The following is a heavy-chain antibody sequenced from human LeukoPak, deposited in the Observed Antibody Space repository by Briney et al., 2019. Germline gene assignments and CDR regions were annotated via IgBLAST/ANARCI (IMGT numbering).Heavy chain of an antibody. D-gene: IGHD5-18*01. Sequence: GASVKVSCKASGYTFTSYGISWVRQAPGQGLEWMGWISAYSGGTNYAQKFQGRVTMTRDTSISTAYMELSRLRSDDTAVYYCARGGYSYGYRYWFDPWGQGTLVTVSS. CDR2: ISAYSGGT. J-gene: IGHJ5*02. CDR3: ARGGYSYGYRYWFDP. CDR1: GYTFTSYG. V-gene: IGHV1-2*02.